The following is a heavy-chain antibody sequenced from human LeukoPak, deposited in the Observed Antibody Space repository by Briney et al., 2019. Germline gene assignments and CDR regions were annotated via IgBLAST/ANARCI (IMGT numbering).Heavy chain of an antibody. CDR1: GGTFSSYA. CDR2: INPNSGGT. CDR3: ARGYEVGWRIVFGY. D-gene: IGHD3-3*01. J-gene: IGHJ4*02. V-gene: IGHV1-2*02. Sequence: ASVKVSCKASGGTFSSYAISWVRQAPGQGLEWMGWINPNSGGTNYAQKFQGRVTMTRDTSISTAYMELSRLRSDDTAVYYCARGYEVGWRIVFGYWGQGTLVTVSS.